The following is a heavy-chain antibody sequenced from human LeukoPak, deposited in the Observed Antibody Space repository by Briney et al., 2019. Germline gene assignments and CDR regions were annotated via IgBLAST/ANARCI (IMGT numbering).Heavy chain of an antibody. Sequence: GGSLRLSCAASGFTFDDYAMHWVRQAPGKGLEWVAFIRYDESDKYYADSVKGRFTISRDNSKNTLTLQMNSLKTEDTSIYFCAKGAWAADGPMGNNFASWGQGTLVTVSS. CDR1: GFTFDDYA. CDR2: IRYDESDK. CDR3: AKGAWAADGPMGNNFAS. V-gene: IGHV3-30*02. D-gene: IGHD6-13*01. J-gene: IGHJ4*02.